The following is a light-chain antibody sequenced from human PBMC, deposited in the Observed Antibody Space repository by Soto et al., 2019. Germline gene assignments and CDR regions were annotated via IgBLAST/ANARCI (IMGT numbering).Light chain of an antibody. J-gene: IGLJ1*01. CDR2: EDT. CDR1: SRDVGIYNL. V-gene: IGLV2-23*01. CDR3: CSYAGSSTYV. Sequence: QSVRTRPASVSGYPGKSITISCTGTSRDVGIYNLVSWYQLHPGKVPKLIIYEDTKRPSGISSRFSGSESGITAFLTISGLQAEDEADYYCCSYAGSSTYVFGTGTKVTVL.